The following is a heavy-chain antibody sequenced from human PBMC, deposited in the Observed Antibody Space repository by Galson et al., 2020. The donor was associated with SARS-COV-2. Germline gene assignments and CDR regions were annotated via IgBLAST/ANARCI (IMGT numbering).Heavy chain of an antibody. CDR1: GFSLSTSGVA. CDR3: AHTQDTASSPPFDY. V-gene: IGHV2-5*02. Sequence: SGPTLVKPTQTLTMTCTFSGFSLSTSGVAVGWIRQPTGKALEWLAFIYWDDDKRYSPSLQRRLTVTKDTSKNQVVLPMTDMDPVDTATYYCAHTQDTASSPPFDYWGQGVLVTGSS. D-gene: IGHD6-6*01. J-gene: IGHJ4*02. CDR2: IYWDDDK.